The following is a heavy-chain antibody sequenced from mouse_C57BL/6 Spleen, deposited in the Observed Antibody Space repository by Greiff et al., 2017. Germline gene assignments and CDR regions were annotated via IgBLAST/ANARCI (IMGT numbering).Heavy chain of an antibody. Sequence: QVQLQQSGAELVRPGTSVKVSCKASGYAFTNYLIEWVKQRPGQGLEWIGVINPGSGGTNYNEKFKGKATLTADKSSSTAYMQLSSLTYEDSAVXFCERDGSYAMDYWGQGTSVTVSS. CDR3: ERDGSYAMDY. CDR1: GYAFTNYL. CDR2: INPGSGGT. D-gene: IGHD1-1*01. V-gene: IGHV1-54*01. J-gene: IGHJ4*01.